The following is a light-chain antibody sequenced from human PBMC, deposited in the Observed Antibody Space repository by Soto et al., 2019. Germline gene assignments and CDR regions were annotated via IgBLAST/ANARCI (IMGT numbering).Light chain of an antibody. J-gene: IGKJ4*01. Sequence: EIVLTQSPVPLSLSPGERATLSSRASQSVTTFLAWYQQKPGQAPRLLIYDASKRATGIPARFSGSGSGTDFTLTISSLEHEDFAVYYCQQRTNWPLTFGGGTKVEIK. CDR2: DAS. V-gene: IGKV3-11*01. CDR3: QQRTNWPLT. CDR1: QSVTTF.